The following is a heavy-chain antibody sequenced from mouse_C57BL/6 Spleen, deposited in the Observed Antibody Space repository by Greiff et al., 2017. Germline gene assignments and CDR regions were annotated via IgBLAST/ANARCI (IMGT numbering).Heavy chain of an antibody. D-gene: IGHD2-1*01. Sequence: EVMLVESGGDLVKPGGSLKLSCAASGFTFSSYGMSWVRQTPDKRLEWVATISSGGSYTYYPDSVKGRFTISRDNAKNTLYLQMSSLKSEDTAMYYCARRYGNGGYLDVWGTGTTVTVSS. CDR1: GFTFSSYG. CDR2: ISSGGSYT. CDR3: ARRYGNGGYLDV. V-gene: IGHV5-6*02. J-gene: IGHJ1*03.